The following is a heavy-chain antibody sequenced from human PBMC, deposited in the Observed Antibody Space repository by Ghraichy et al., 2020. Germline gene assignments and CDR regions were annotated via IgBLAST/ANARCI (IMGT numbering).Heavy chain of an antibody. CDR1: GFTFGYYA. D-gene: IGHD4-17*01. CDR2: LSYDGSNR. V-gene: IGHV3-30*18. Sequence: GESLNISCAASGFTFGYYAMHWVRQAPGKGLEWVAVLSYDGSNRNYADSVKGRFTISRDTSQNTLYLQMNSLKTEDTAVYYCAKDPVRYGDYTAYFDYWGQGTLVTVSS. J-gene: IGHJ4*02. CDR3: AKDPVRYGDYTAYFDY.